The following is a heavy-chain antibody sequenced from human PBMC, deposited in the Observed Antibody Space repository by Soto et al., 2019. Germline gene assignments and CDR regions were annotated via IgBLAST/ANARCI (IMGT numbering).Heavy chain of an antibody. Sequence: PGGSLRLSCAASGFTFSDYYMSWIRQAPGKGLEWVSCISSSGASIYYADSVKGRFTISRDNAENSLSLQMNSLRAEDTAVYYCVRGAWSSSGGIAASWGQGTLVTVSS. V-gene: IGHV3-11*01. J-gene: IGHJ5*02. CDR3: VRGAWSSSGGIAAS. CDR2: ISSSGASI. D-gene: IGHD6-13*01. CDR1: GFTFSDYY.